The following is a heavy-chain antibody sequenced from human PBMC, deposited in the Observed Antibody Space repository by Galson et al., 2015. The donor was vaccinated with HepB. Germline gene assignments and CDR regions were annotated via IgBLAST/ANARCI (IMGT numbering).Heavy chain of an antibody. Sequence: SLRLSCAASGFTVSSNYMSWVRQAPGKGLEWVSVIYSGGSTYYADSVKGRFTISRDNSKNTLYLQMNSLRAEDTAVYYCASHQPCSSTSCYSLGDAFDIWGQGTMVTVSS. D-gene: IGHD2-2*02. CDR2: IYSGGST. CDR1: GFTVSSNY. J-gene: IGHJ3*02. CDR3: ASHQPCSSTSCYSLGDAFDI. V-gene: IGHV3-66*04.